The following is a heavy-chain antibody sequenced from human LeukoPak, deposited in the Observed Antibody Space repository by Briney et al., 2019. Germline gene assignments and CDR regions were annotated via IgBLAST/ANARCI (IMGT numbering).Heavy chain of an antibody. J-gene: IGHJ4*02. CDR1: GYTFTSYA. CDR3: AASPAAFDY. CDR2: INPDSGGT. Sequence: EASVKVSCKASGYTFTSYAMDWVRQAPGQGLEWMGWINPDSGGTNYAQRFQGRVTMTRDTSISTAYMELSRLRSEDTAVYYCAASPAAFDYWGQGTLVTVSS. V-gene: IGHV1-2*02.